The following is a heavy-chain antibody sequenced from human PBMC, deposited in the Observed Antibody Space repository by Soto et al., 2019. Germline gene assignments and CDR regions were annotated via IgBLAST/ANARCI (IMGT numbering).Heavy chain of an antibody. CDR1: GGTFSNYA. CDR2: IIPIFAIA. V-gene: IGHV1-69*12. Sequence: QVQLVQSGAEVKKPGSSVKVSCKASGGTFSNYAISWVRQAPGQGLEYIGGIIPIFAIANYAQKFQGRVTITACESTSTAYMELSSLRSEDTAVYYCARAASERDAFDIWGQGTMVTV. CDR3: ARAASERDAFDI. J-gene: IGHJ3*02. D-gene: IGHD2-15*01.